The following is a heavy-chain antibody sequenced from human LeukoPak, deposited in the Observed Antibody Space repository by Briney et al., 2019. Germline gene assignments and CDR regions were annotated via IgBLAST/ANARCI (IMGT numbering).Heavy chain of an antibody. V-gene: IGHV4-39*01. CDR3: ARHGVRGLLPTFDY. CDR2: IYYNGIT. D-gene: IGHD3-10*01. Sequence: SETLSLTCTVSGGSISSSSYYWGWIRQPPGKGLEWIGSIYYNGITYYNPSLKSRVTISVDTSNNQFSLELSSVTAADTAVFYCARHGVRGLLPTFDYWGQGILVTVSS. CDR1: GGSISSSSYY. J-gene: IGHJ4*02.